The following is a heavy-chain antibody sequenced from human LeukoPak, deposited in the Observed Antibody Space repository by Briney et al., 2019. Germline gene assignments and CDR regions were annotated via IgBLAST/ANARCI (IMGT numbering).Heavy chain of an antibody. CDR3: VREGVDPETWFDP. J-gene: IGHJ5*02. CDR2: ISDSGDIK. D-gene: IGHD2-8*01. Sequence: PGGSLRLSSAASGFTFSSFEMYWVRQALGKGLEWVSYISDSGDIKLYAESVKGRFTITRDNAENSLYLQVNSLRTEDTAVYFCVREGVDPETWFDPCGQGTLVTVSS. CDR1: GFTFSSFE. V-gene: IGHV3-48*03.